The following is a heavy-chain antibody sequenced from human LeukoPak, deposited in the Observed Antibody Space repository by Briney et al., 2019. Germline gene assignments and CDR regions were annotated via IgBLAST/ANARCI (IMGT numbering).Heavy chain of an antibody. CDR3: TTDRRYGILAVDYYYLDV. J-gene: IGHJ6*03. Sequence: GGPLRLSCAASGFTFSNARMIELRQAPGKGLEVFGRLKCKTDGGTTASAAPVKGRFTISTDDSKNTLYMQMHSLKTEDTAVYYCTTDRRYGILAVDYYYLDVWGKGTTVTVSS. V-gene: IGHV3-15*01. CDR1: GFTFSNAR. CDR2: LKCKTDGGTT. D-gene: IGHD3-9*01.